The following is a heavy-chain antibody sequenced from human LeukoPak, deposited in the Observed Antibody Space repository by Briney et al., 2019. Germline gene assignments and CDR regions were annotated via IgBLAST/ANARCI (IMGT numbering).Heavy chain of an antibody. V-gene: IGHV4-59*01. D-gene: IGHD2-2*01. CDR2: IYYSGST. J-gene: IGHJ5*02. Sequence: SETLSLTCTVSGGSIRSYYWSWIRQPPGKGLEWIGYIYYSGSTNYKPSLKSRVTISEDTSKNQFSLKLSSVTAADTAVYYCAGVVEVPAATGLWFDPWGQGTLVTVSS. CDR1: GGSIRSYY. CDR3: AGVVEVPAATGLWFDP.